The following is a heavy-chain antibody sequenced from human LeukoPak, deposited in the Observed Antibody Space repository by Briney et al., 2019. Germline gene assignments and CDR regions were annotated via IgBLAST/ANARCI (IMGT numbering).Heavy chain of an antibody. J-gene: IGHJ4*02. V-gene: IGHV3-53*01. CDR3: ARADKRGYYFDY. D-gene: IGHD3-10*01. CDR1: GFTVSSYY. CDR2: IYSGSST. Sequence: PGGSLRLSCAASGFTVSSYYMSWVRQAPGKGLEWVSVIYSGSSTYYADSVKGRFTISRDNSKNTMYLQMNSLRAEDTAVYYCARADKRGYYFDYWGQGTLVTVSS.